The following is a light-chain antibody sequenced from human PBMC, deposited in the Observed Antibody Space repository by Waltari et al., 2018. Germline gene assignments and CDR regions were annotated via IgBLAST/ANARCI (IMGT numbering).Light chain of an antibody. CDR3: QQSSNLPYT. CDR2: DAS. Sequence: DIQMTQSPSSLSASVGDRVTITSRASQSIATRLNWYQQKPGKAPKVLVYDASTLQSGVPSRFSGSASGTHFTLTISSLQPEDSATYYCQQSSNLPYTFGQGTTLEIK. CDR1: QSIATR. J-gene: IGKJ2*01. V-gene: IGKV1-39*01.